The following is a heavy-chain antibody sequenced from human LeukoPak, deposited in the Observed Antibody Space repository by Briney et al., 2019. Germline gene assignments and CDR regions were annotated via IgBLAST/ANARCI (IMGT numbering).Heavy chain of an antibody. CDR2: FSTYDDTT. CDR1: GYTFNTYG. CDR3: ARGPLVAKYYKGMDV. J-gene: IGHJ6*02. Sequence: ASVKVSCKTSGYTFNTYGIIWVRQAPGQGLEWVGWFSTYDDTTDYAQNLQGRVTLTTDTSTSTAYMELRSLRSDDTAVYYCARGPLVAKYYKGMDVWGQGTTVTVSS. V-gene: IGHV1-18*01. D-gene: IGHD2-15*01.